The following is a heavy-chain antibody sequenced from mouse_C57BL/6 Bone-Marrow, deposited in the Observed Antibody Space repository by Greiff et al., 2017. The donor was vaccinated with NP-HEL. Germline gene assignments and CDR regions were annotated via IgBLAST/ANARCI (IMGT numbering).Heavy chain of an antibody. CDR2: IYPRSGNT. J-gene: IGHJ3*01. D-gene: IGHD1-1*01. Sequence: VQLQQSGAELARPGASVKLSCKASGYTFTSYGISWVKQRTGQGLEWIGEIYPRSGNTYYNEKFKGKATLTADKSSSTAYMELRSLTSEDSAVYFCARYGSSYWFAYWGQGTLVTVSA. V-gene: IGHV1-81*01. CDR3: ARYGSSYWFAY. CDR1: GYTFTSYG.